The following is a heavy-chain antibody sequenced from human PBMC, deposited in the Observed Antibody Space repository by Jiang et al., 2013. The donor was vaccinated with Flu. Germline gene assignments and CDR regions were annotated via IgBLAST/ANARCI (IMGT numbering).Heavy chain of an antibody. CDR3: ARDRPSYCSGGSCYSYWYFDL. J-gene: IGHJ2*01. CDR2: IYYSGST. D-gene: IGHD2-15*01. V-gene: IGHV4-30-4*07. CDR1: GGSISSGGYS. Sequence: GLVKPSQTLSLTCAVSGGSISSGGYSWSWIRQPPGKGLEWIGYIYYSGSTYYNPSLKSRVTISVDTSKNQFSLKLSSVTAADTAVYYCARDRPSYCSGGSCYSYWYFDLWGRGTLVTVSS.